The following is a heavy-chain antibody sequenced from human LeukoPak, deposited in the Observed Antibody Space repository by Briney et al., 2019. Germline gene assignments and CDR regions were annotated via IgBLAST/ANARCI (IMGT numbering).Heavy chain of an antibody. V-gene: IGHV4-34*01. CDR3: ASSYCSGGSCHFRRRGGFDP. D-gene: IGHD2-15*01. Sequence: SETLSLTCAVYGGSFSGYYWSWIRQPPGKGLEWIGEINHSGSTNYNPSLKSRVTISVDTSKNQFSLKLSSVTAADTAVYYCASSYCSGGSCHFRRRGGFDPWGQGTLVTVSS. CDR1: GGSFSGYY. CDR2: INHSGST. J-gene: IGHJ5*02.